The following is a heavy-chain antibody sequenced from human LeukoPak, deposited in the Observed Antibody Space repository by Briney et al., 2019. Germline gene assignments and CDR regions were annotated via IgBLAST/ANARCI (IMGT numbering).Heavy chain of an antibody. Sequence: SETLSLTCTVSGGSISSGGNYWSWIRQHPGKGLEWIGYIYYSGSTYYNPSLKSRVTISLDTSKNQFSLKLTSETAAETAVSSCARDRWFDPWGQGTLVTVSS. CDR2: IYYSGST. J-gene: IGHJ5*02. CDR1: GGSISSGGNY. CDR3: ARDRWFDP. V-gene: IGHV4-31*03.